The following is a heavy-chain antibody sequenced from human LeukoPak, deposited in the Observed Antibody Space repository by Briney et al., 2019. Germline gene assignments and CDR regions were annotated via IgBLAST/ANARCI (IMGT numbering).Heavy chain of an antibody. CDR2: ICYSGST. J-gene: IGHJ5*02. Sequence: SETLSLTCTVSGCSISSSSYCWVWLRQPPGKGLEWIGSICYSGSTYYDPSLKSRVTISVDTSKNQFSLKLSSVTATDTAVYYCARLNIVVVVAPPYWYDPLGQGTLVTVSS. CDR3: ARLNIVVVVAPPYWYDP. D-gene: IGHD2-15*01. V-gene: IGHV4-39*01. CDR1: GCSISSSSYC.